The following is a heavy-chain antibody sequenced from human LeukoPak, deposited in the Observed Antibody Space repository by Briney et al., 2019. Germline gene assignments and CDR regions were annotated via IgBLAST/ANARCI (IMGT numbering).Heavy chain of an antibody. V-gene: IGHV4-30-2*01. Sequence: NSSQTLSLTCTVSGGSISSGGYYWSWIRQPPGKGLEWIGYIYHSGSTYYNPSLKSRVTISVDRSKNQFSLKLSSVTAADTAVYYCARVTPYNDFWSGYDYYYYYMDVWGKGTTVTVSS. CDR3: ARVTPYNDFWSGYDYYYYYMDV. CDR2: IYHSGST. CDR1: GGSISSGGYY. J-gene: IGHJ6*03. D-gene: IGHD3-3*01.